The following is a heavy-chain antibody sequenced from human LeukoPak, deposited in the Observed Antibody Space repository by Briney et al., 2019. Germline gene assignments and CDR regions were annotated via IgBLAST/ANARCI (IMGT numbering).Heavy chain of an antibody. CDR1: GFTFSSYW. CDR3: ARGYSSSYRIDY. J-gene: IGHJ4*02. Sequence: GGSLRLSCAASGFTFSSYWMHWVRQAPGKGLVWVSRIKGDGSSTSYADSVKGRFTISRDNAKNTLYLQMNSLRAEDTAVYYCARGYSSSYRIDYWGQGTLVTVSS. CDR2: IKGDGSST. D-gene: IGHD6-6*01. V-gene: IGHV3-74*01.